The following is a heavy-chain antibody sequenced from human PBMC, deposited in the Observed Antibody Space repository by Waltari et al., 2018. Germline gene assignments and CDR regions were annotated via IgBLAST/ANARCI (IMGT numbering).Heavy chain of an antibody. D-gene: IGHD2-2*01. V-gene: IGHV2-5*01. J-gene: IGHJ4*02. CDR2: TYWNDDK. CDR3: SHRHGYCSSTSCYLDDCDY. Sequence: GWLRQPPGKTLVWLALTYWNDDKRYSPSLKSRLNLTKATSKNPVVLTMTNMDAVDTATYYCSHRHGYCSSTSCYLDDCDYRSQGTLVTVSS.